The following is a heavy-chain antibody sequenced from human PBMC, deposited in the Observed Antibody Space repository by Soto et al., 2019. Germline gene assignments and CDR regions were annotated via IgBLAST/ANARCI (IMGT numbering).Heavy chain of an antibody. J-gene: IGHJ4*02. D-gene: IGHD2-15*01. CDR2: IYYSGSTNT. CDR3: AKYRRTDAEGYTFEY. V-gene: IGHV4-59*01. CDR1: GDSISGFY. Sequence: PSETLSLTCTVSGDSISGFYWSWIRQPPGKGLQWIGYIYYSGSTNTNYNPSLMGRVTMSVDTSKNQFSLQVGSVTAADTAVYFCAKYRRTDAEGYTFEYWGQGALVTVSS.